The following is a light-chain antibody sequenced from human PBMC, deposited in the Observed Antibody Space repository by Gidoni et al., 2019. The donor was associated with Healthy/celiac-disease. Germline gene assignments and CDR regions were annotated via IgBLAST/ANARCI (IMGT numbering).Light chain of an antibody. CDR2: GAS. CDR1: QRVSSN. J-gene: IGKJ1*01. V-gene: IGKV3-15*01. CDR3: QQYNNWSTWT. Sequence: EIVMTQSPATLSVSPGERATLTCRASQRVSSNLAWYQQKPGQAPRLLIYGASTRATGIPARRSGSGSGTEVTLTISSMQYEDFAVYYCQQYNNWSTWTFGQGTKVEIK.